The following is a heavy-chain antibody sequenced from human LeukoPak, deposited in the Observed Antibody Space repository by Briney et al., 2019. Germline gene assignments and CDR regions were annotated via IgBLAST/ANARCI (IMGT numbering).Heavy chain of an antibody. CDR2: ISYDGGNK. CDR3: AREILFHDYGGEKPYNWFDP. V-gene: IGHV3-30*04. J-gene: IGHJ5*02. Sequence: HSGGSLRLSCEASGFTFSSYAVHWVRQAPGKGLEWVAVISYDGGNKYYADSVKGRFTISRDNSKNTLDLQMSSLRSEDTAVYYCAREILFHDYGGEKPYNWFDPWGQGTLVTVSS. D-gene: IGHD4-23*01. CDR1: GFTFSSYA.